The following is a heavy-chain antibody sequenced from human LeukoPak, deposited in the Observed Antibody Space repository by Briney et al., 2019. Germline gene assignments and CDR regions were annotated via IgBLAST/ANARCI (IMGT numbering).Heavy chain of an antibody. J-gene: IGHJ6*02. CDR3: AGPLADPSHYYYGMDV. CDR1: GYTFTSYY. Sequence: ASVKVSCRASGYTFTSYYMHWVRQAPGQGLEWMGIINPSGGSTSYAQKFQGRATMTRDTSTSTVYMELSSLRSEDTAVYYCAGPLADPSHYYYGMDVWGQGTTVTVSS. D-gene: IGHD3-3*02. V-gene: IGHV1-46*01. CDR2: INPSGGST.